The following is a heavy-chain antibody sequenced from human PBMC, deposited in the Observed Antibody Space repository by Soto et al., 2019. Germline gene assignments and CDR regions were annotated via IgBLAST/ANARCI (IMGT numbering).Heavy chain of an antibody. D-gene: IGHD6-19*01. CDR2: LSGSGDST. CDR3: AKASGYSSGWYGSDAFDI. J-gene: IGHJ3*02. Sequence: EVQLLESGGGLVQPGGSLRLSCAASGFTFSSYAMSWVRQAPGKGLEWVSALSGSGDSTYYADSVKGRFTISRDNSKNTLYLHMNSLRAEDTAVDYCAKASGYSSGWYGSDAFDIWGQGTMVTVSS. CDR1: GFTFSSYA. V-gene: IGHV3-23*01.